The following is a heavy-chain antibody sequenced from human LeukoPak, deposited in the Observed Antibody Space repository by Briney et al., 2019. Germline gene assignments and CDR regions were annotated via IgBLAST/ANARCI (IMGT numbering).Heavy chain of an antibody. CDR1: GGSISSGSYY. CDR3: ARAAGRDTTSGLDFDY. D-gene: IGHD1-26*01. J-gene: IGHJ4*02. V-gene: IGHV4-61*02. Sequence: SETLSLTCTVSGGSISSGSYYWSWIRQPAGTGLEWIGRIYASKNTKYNPSLKSRVTISVDTSKNQFSLKLSSVTAADTAVYYCARAAGRDTTSGLDFDYWGQGILVTVSS. CDR2: IYASKNT.